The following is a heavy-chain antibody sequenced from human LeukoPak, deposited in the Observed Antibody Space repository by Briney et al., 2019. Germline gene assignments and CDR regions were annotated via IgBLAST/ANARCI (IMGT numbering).Heavy chain of an antibody. CDR1: GFTFSSYE. CDR3: ARERTICSGGSCYDWFDP. CDR2: ISSSGSTI. V-gene: IGHV3-48*03. Sequence: GGSLRLSCAASGFTFSSYEMNWVRQAPGKGLEWVSYISSSGSTIYYADSVKGRFTISRDNAKNSLYLQMNSLRAEDTAVYYCARERTICSGGSCYDWFDPWGQGTLVTVSS. D-gene: IGHD2-15*01. J-gene: IGHJ5*02.